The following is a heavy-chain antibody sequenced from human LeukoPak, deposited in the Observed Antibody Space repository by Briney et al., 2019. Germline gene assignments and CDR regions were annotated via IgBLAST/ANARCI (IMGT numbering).Heavy chain of an antibody. CDR2: IRSKYYGGTT. D-gene: IGHD5-12*01. V-gene: IGHV3-49*04. CDR3: TRDAFISGYDHLFGY. J-gene: IGHJ4*02. Sequence: GGSLRLSCTASGFTFGDYPMSWVRQAPRKGLEWVGFIRSKYYGGTTDYAASVTGRFTISRDDSNSIAYLQMNSLKTEDTAVYYCTRDAFISGYDHLFGYWGQGTLVTVSS. CDR1: GFTFGDYP.